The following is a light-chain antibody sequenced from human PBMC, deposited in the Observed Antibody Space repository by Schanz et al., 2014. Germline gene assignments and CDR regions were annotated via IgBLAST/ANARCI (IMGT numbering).Light chain of an antibody. CDR3: QQYDSYPLT. V-gene: IGKV1-5*03. CDR2: EAS. Sequence: DIQMTQSPSTLSASLGDSVTLTCRASQIMTNFLAWYQQKPGTAPKVLIYEASTLKSGVPSRFSGSGSATEFTLTISSLQPDDLATYYCQQYDSYPLTFGGGTQVKIK. CDR1: QIMTNF. J-gene: IGKJ4*01.